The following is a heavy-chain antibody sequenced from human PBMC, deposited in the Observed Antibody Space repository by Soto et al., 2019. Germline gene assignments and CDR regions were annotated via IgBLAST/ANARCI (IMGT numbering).Heavy chain of an antibody. Sequence: QLQLQESGPGLVKTAETLSLTCTVSGGSISSSPYYWGWIRQPPGKGLEWIGSINYSGSNYYNPSIKSRLTLSVDTSKNQFSLRVTSVTAADTALYYCSRRAPEGFDPWGQGTMVTVSS. J-gene: IGHJ5*02. CDR1: GGSISSSPYY. CDR3: SRRAPEGFDP. V-gene: IGHV4-39*01. CDR2: INYSGSN.